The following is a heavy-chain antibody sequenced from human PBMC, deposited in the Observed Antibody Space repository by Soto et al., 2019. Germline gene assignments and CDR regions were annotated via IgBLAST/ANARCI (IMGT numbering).Heavy chain of an antibody. Sequence: GGSLRLSCTASGFNLRDQALSWVRQAPGGGLEWVSGISGMEDRTNYADFVKGRFFISKDRAQNTLNLQMNGLRDDDTAVYYCAKTYTGGWGQGTQVTVS. V-gene: IGHV3-23*01. D-gene: IGHD3-10*01. CDR3: AKTYTGG. CDR2: ISGMEDRT. J-gene: IGHJ4*02. CDR1: GFNLRDQA.